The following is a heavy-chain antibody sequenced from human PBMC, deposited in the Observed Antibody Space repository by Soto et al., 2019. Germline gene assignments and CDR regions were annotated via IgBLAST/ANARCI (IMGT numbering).Heavy chain of an antibody. Sequence: PSETLSLTCTVSGGSISSSSYYWGWIRQPPGKGLEWIGSIYYSGSTYYNPSLKSRVTISVDTSKNQFSLKLSSVTAADTAVYYCARVGMPYYYDSSGYAFDIWGQGTMVTVSS. V-gene: IGHV4-39*07. CDR2: IYYSGST. D-gene: IGHD3-22*01. CDR1: GGSISSSSYY. J-gene: IGHJ3*02. CDR3: ARVGMPYYYDSSGYAFDI.